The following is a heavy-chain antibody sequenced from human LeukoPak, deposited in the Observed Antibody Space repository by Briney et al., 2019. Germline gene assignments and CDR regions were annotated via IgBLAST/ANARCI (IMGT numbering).Heavy chain of an antibody. Sequence: PGGSLRLSCAASGFTFSSYAMHWVRQAPGKGLEYVSAISSNGGSTYYANSVKGRFTISRDNSKNTLYLQMGSLRAEDMAVYYCARDGGPSAAGWELLGGFDYWGQGTLVTVSS. CDR2: ISSNGGST. J-gene: IGHJ4*02. CDR1: GFTFSSYA. CDR3: ARDGGPSAAGWELLGGFDY. D-gene: IGHD1-26*01. V-gene: IGHV3-64*01.